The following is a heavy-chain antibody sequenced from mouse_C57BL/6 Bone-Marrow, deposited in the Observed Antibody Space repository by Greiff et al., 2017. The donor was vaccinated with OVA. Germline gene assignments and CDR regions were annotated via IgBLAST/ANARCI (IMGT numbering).Heavy chain of an antibody. V-gene: IGHV1-18*01. Sequence: EVQLQQSGPELVKPGASVKIPCKASGYTFTDYNMDWVKQSHGKSLEWIGDINPNNGGTIYNQKFKGKATLTVDKSSSTAYMELRSLTSEDTAVYYCARRDYYYGSSFYSDYWGQGTTLTVSS. CDR1: GYTFTDYN. CDR2: INPNNGGT. D-gene: IGHD1-1*01. J-gene: IGHJ2*01. CDR3: ARRDYYYGSSFYSDY.